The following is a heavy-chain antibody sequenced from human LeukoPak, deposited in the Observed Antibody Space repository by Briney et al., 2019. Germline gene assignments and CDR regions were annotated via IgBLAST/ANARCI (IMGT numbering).Heavy chain of an antibody. J-gene: IGHJ6*04. D-gene: IGHD2-15*01. CDR3: ARDRGGYCSGGSCYSDPYYYGMDV. V-gene: IGHV3-48*03. CDR1: GFTFSSYE. CDR2: ISSSGSTI. Sequence: GGSLRLSCAASGFTFSSYEMNWVRQAPGKGLEWVSYISSSGSTIYYADSVKGRFTISRDNAKNSLYLQMNSLRAEDTAVYYCARDRGGYCSGGSCYSDPYYYGMDVWGKGTTVTVSS.